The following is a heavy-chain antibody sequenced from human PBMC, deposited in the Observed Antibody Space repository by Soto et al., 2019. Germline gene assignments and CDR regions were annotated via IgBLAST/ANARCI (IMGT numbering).Heavy chain of an antibody. CDR3: AKEIAAAAAFDI. J-gene: IGHJ3*02. D-gene: IGHD6-13*01. V-gene: IGHV3-23*01. CDR2: ISGSGGST. Sequence: EVQLLESGGGLVQPGGSLRLSCAASGFTFSSYAMSWVRQAPGKGLEWVSAISGSGGSTYYADSVKGRFTISRDNSKNTLYLQKNSLRAEDTAVDSWAKEIAAAAAFDIGGQGTMVTVSS. CDR1: GFTFSSYA.